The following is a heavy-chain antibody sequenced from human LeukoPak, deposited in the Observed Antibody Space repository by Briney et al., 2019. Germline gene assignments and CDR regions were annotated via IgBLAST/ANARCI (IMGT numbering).Heavy chain of an antibody. CDR3: PTLLSDYGVHYFHS. V-gene: IGHV4-38-2*01. D-gene: IGHD4-17*01. Sequence: SETLSLTCAVSDSSISSGYFWGWIRQPPGKGLEWIGTLYHSGSTYYNPSLKSRVAISLDTSKTQFSLKLSSVTAADTALYYCPTLLSDYGVHYFHSWGQGVLVTVSS. J-gene: IGHJ4*02. CDR2: LYHSGST. CDR1: DSSISSGYF.